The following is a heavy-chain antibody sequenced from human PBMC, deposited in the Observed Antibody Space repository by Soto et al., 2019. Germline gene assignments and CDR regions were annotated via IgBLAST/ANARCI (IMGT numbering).Heavy chain of an antibody. J-gene: IGHJ6*02. V-gene: IGHV5-10-1*01. CDR3: AGPGWEQQSNYYYGMDV. CDR2: IDPSDSYT. D-gene: IGHD6-13*01. CDR1: GYSFASYW. Sequence: GESLTISRRGSGYSFASYWIVLVRHRLGNGLEWMGRIDPSDSYTTYSPSFQGHVTISADKSISTAYLQWSSLKASDTAMYYCAGPGWEQQSNYYYGMDVWGQGTTVTGSS.